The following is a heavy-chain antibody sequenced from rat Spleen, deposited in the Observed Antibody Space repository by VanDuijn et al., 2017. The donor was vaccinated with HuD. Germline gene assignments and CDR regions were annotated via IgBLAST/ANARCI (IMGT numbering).Heavy chain of an antibody. CDR2: IWGNGNT. V-gene: IGHV2-13*01. CDR1: GFSLTSYN. J-gene: IGHJ2*01. Sequence: QVQLKESGPGLVQPSQTLSLTCTVAGFSLTSYNVHWVRQPPGKGLEWMGVIWGNGNTNYNSALKSRLSISRDTSKSQVLLKMNSLQTEDTAMYFCARSAKYYYDGSYYYVHFDYWGQGVMVTVSS. D-gene: IGHD1-12*02. CDR3: ARSAKYYYDGSYYYVHFDY.